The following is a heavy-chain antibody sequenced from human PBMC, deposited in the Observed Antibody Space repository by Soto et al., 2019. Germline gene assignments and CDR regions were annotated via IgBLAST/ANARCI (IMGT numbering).Heavy chain of an antibody. CDR2: SA. CDR1: GGTFSIDT. CDR3: AREGPPDIAWFDP. J-gene: IGHJ5*02. Sequence: QVQLVQSGAEVKKPGSSVKVSCEASGGTFSIDTISWVRQAPGQGLEWMGGSANSAQKIQGRLTVTADESTSTVYLQLSSLASEDTAVYYCAREGPPDIAWFDPWGQGTLVSVSS. V-gene: IGHV1-69*01. D-gene: IGHD2-15*01.